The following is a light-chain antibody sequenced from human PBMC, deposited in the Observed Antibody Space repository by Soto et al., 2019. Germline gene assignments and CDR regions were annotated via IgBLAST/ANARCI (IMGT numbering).Light chain of an antibody. Sequence: EIVLTQSPATLSLSPWERATLSCRASQSVSSYLAWYQQKPGQAPRLLIYDASNRATGIPARFSGSGSGTDFTLTISSLEPEDFAVYYCQQRSNWPPGFGQGTKVEIK. J-gene: IGKJ1*01. V-gene: IGKV3-11*01. CDR3: QQRSNWPPG. CDR1: QSVSSY. CDR2: DAS.